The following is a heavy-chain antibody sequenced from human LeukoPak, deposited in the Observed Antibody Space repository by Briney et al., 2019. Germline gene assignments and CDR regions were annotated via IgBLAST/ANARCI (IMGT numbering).Heavy chain of an antibody. CDR3: AKDVEDRILGYCSGGSCYGPEGY. CDR2: ISGSGGST. D-gene: IGHD2-15*01. J-gene: IGHJ4*02. CDR1: GFTFSSYA. V-gene: IGHV3-23*01. Sequence: PGGSLRLSCAASGFTFSSYAMSWVRQAPGKGLEWVSAISGSGGSTYYADSVKGRFTISRDNSKNTLYLQMNSLRAEDTAVYYCAKDVEDRILGYCSGGSCYGPEGYWGQGTLVTVSS.